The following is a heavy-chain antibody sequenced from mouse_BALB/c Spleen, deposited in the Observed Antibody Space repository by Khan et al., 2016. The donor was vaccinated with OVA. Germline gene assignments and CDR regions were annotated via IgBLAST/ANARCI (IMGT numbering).Heavy chain of an antibody. CDR1: GFSLTTYG. Sequence: QVQLKQSGPGLAAPSQSLSITCTISGFSLTTYGVHWVRQPPGKGLEWLVVIWSDGTTNYNSALKSRLTITKDNSQRQVFLKMNSLQTDDPAIYFCARQPYYHYNIMDYWGQGTSVTVSS. V-gene: IGHV2-6-1*01. CDR2: IWSDGTT. CDR3: ARQPYYHYNIMDY. D-gene: IGHD2-10*01. J-gene: IGHJ4*01.